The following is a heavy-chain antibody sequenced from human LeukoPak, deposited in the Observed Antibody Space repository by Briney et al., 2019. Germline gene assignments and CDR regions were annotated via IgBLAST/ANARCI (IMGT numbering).Heavy chain of an antibody. D-gene: IGHD6-13*01. CDR1: GYTFTSYA. V-gene: IGHV7-4-1*04. CDR3: ARDLIAAAGTAYGMDV. Sequence: GASVKVSCKSSGYTFTSYAMNWLRQAPGQGLEWMGWINTNTGNPTYAQGFTGRFVFSLDTSVTMAYLQISSLKAEDTAVYYCARDLIAAAGTAYGMDVWGQGTTVTVSS. CDR2: INTNTGNP. J-gene: IGHJ6*02.